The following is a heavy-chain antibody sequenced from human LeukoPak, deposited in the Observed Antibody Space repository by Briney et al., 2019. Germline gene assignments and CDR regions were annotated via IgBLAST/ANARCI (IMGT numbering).Heavy chain of an antibody. V-gene: IGHV3-30-3*01. D-gene: IGHD4-17*01. CDR1: GSTFSIYA. Sequence: PGGSLRLSCEASGSTFSIYAIHWVRQAPGKGLEWVAAIPYDGSHKNYADSVKGRLTISRDNSKNTVYLQMNSLREEDTAVYYCVRDTATGQMINVFENWGQGALVTVSS. CDR3: VRDTATGQMINVFEN. J-gene: IGHJ4*02. CDR2: IPYDGSHK.